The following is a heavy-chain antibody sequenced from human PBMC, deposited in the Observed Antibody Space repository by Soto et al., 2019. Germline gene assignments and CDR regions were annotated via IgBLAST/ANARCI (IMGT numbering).Heavy chain of an antibody. CDR2: ISYDGSNK. Sequence: QVQLVESGGGVVQPGRSLRLSCAASGFTFSSYAMHWVRQAPGKGLEWVAVISYDGSNKYYADSVKGRFTISRDNSKNTLYLQMNSLRAEDTAVYYCARNQAAAGHSNSGPKQAPYYGMDVWGQGTTVTVSS. D-gene: IGHD6-13*01. V-gene: IGHV3-30-3*01. J-gene: IGHJ6*02. CDR1: GFTFSSYA. CDR3: ARNQAAAGHSNSGPKQAPYYGMDV.